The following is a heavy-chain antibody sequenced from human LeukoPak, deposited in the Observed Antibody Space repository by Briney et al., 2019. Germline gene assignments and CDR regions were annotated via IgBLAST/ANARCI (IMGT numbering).Heavy chain of an antibody. Sequence: GASVKVSCKASGGTFSSYAISWVRQAPGQGLEWMGGIIPIFGTANYAQKFQGRVTITADESTSTAYMELSSLRSEDTAVYYCARSRITMIVVVILYGAFDIWGQGTMVTVSS. V-gene: IGHV1-69*13. J-gene: IGHJ3*02. CDR3: ARSRITMIVVVILYGAFDI. CDR1: GGTFSSYA. D-gene: IGHD3-22*01. CDR2: IIPIFGTA.